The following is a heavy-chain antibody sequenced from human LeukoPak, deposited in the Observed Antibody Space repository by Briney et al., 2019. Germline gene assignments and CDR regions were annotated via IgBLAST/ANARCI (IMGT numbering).Heavy chain of an antibody. Sequence: GASVKVSCRASGYTFTIYGISWVRQAPGQGLEWMGWMNPNSGNTGYAQKFQGRVTMTRNTSISTAYMELSSLRSEDTAVYYCARGHITSGAFDIWGQGTMVTVSS. CDR1: GYTFTIYG. CDR2: MNPNSGNT. CDR3: ARGHITSGAFDI. J-gene: IGHJ3*02. D-gene: IGHD3-10*01. V-gene: IGHV1-8*02.